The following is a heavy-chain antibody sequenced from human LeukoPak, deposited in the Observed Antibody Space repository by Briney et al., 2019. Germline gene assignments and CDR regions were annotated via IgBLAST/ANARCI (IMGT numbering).Heavy chain of an antibody. V-gene: IGHV1-18*01. CDR1: GNTFTSYG. Sequence: ASVKVSCKASGNTFTSYGISWVRQAPGQGLEWMGWISAYNGNTNYAQKLQGRVTMATDTSTSTAYMELRSLRPDDTAVYYCARHSGSGSYHDAFDIWGQGTMVTVSS. D-gene: IGHD3-10*01. CDR2: ISAYNGNT. J-gene: IGHJ3*02. CDR3: ARHSGSGSYHDAFDI.